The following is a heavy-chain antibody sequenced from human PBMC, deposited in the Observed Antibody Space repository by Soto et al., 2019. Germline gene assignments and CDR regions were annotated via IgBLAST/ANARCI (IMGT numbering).Heavy chain of an antibody. CDR1: GGSVSSGSYY. J-gene: IGHJ6*02. V-gene: IGHV4-61*01. CDR2: IYYSGST. Sequence: QVQLQESGPGLVKPSETLSLTCTVSGGSVSSGSYYWSWIRQPPGKGLEWIGYIYYSGSTNYNHSLKSRVTISVDTSKNQFSLKLSSVTAADTAVYYCARGSGVAARPATYYYGMDVWGQGTTVTVSS. CDR3: ARGSGVAARPATYYYGMDV. D-gene: IGHD6-6*01.